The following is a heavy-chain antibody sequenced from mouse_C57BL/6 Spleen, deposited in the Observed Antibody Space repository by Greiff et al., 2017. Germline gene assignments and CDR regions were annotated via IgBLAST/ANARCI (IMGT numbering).Heavy chain of an antibody. Sequence: QVQLQQPGTELVKPGASVKLSCKASGYTFNSYWMHWVKQRPGQGLEWIGNINPSNGGTNYNEKFKSKATLTVDKSSSTAYMQLISLTSEDSAVYYCARVITTVVAPHFDYWGQGTTLTVSS. CDR2: INPSNGGT. J-gene: IGHJ2*01. D-gene: IGHD1-1*01. CDR3: ARVITTVVAPHFDY. CDR1: GYTFNSYW. V-gene: IGHV1-53*01.